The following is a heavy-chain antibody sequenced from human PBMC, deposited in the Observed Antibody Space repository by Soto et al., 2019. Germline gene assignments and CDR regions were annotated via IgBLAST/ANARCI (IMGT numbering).Heavy chain of an antibody. CDR2: IKSKTDGGTT. J-gene: IGHJ3*02. CDR3: TSRNSVRYFDWYDAFDI. V-gene: IGHV3-15*01. CDR1: GFTFSNAW. D-gene: IGHD3-9*01. Sequence: GGSLRLSRAASGFTFSNAWMSWVRQAPGKGLEWVGRIKSKTDGGTTDYAAPVKGRFTISRDDSKNTLYLQMNSLKTEDTAVFYCTSRNSVRYFDWYDAFDIWGQGTMVTVSS.